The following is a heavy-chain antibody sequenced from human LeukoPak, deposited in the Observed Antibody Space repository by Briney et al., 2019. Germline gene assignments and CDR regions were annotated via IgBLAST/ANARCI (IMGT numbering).Heavy chain of an antibody. Sequence: GGSLRLSCAAPGFTFSSHWMIWVRQAPGKGLAWVANVKQDGSEKYYVDSVKGRFTISRVNAKNSLYLQMNSLRVKDTAVYYCATGRAAHLFDYWGQGTLVTVSS. CDR2: VKQDGSEK. CDR1: GFTFSSHW. V-gene: IGHV3-7*01. CDR3: ATGRAAHLFDY. D-gene: IGHD6-6*01. J-gene: IGHJ4*02.